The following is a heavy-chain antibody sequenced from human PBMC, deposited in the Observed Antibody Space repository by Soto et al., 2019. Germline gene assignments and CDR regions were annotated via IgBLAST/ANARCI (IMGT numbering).Heavy chain of an antibody. V-gene: IGHV3-73*01. CDR3: AGQIFDNGP. D-gene: IGHD3-9*01. J-gene: IGHJ5*02. Sequence: GGSLRLSCAASGFTFSDSAIQWVRQASGKGLEWVGRIRSKANDYATAYAASVKGRFTISRDDSKNTAYLQMNSLKTEDTAVYYCAGQIFDNGPWGQGTLVTVSS. CDR1: GFTFSDSA. CDR2: IRSKANDYAT.